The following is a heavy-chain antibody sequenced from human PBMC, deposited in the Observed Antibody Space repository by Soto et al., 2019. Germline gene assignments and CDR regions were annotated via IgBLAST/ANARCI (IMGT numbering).Heavy chain of an antibody. J-gene: IGHJ4*02. CDR3: AKDFSGGY. D-gene: IGHD3-10*01. Sequence: EVQLLESGGDLVQPGGSLRLSCAASGFTFTNYAMSWVRQAPGKGLEWLSGISNSGSSTYYPDSVRARFTISRDNSKNTLYLQMNSLRAEDTAVYYCAKDFSGGYWGQGTLVTVSS. CDR1: GFTFTNYA. CDR2: ISNSGSST. V-gene: IGHV3-23*01.